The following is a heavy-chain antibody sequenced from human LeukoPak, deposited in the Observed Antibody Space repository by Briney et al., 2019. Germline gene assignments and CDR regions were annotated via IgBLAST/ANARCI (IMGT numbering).Heavy chain of an antibody. D-gene: IGHD3-16*01. CDR3: ARRGLPDY. CDR1: GFTFSSYA. CDR2: ISSSSSYI. J-gene: IGHJ4*02. V-gene: IGHV3-21*01. Sequence: SGGSLRLSCAASGFTFSSYAMSWVRQAPGKGLEWVSSISSSSSYIYYADSVKGRFTISRDNAKNSLYLQMNSLRAEDTAVYYCARRGLPDYWGQGTLVTVSS.